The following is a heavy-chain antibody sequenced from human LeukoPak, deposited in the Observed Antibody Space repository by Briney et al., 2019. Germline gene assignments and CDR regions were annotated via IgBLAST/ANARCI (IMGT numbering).Heavy chain of an antibody. CDR1: GYSISSGYY. CDR2: IYHSGST. J-gene: IGHJ4*02. V-gene: IGHV4-38-2*02. D-gene: IGHD5-12*01. CDR3: ARRSGYDSLDY. Sequence: PSETLSLTCTVSGYSISSGYYWGWIRQPPGKGLEWIGSIYHSGSTNYNPSLKSRVTISIDTSKNQFSLRLTSVTASDTAVYYCARRSGYDSLDYWGQGTLVTVSS.